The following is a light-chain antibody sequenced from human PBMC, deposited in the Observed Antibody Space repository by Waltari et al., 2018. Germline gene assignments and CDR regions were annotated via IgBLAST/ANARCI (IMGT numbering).Light chain of an antibody. Sequence: EIESTPSPGTRSLSPGERATLPCRASQRVRRSYLAWYQQKPGQGPSLLIFGASSRATGIPDRFSGSGSGTDFTLTISRLEPEDVAVYYCQQHGSSPLGQGTKLEI. J-gene: IGKJ2*01. CDR2: GAS. CDR1: QRVRRSY. CDR3: QQHGSSP. V-gene: IGKV3-20*01.